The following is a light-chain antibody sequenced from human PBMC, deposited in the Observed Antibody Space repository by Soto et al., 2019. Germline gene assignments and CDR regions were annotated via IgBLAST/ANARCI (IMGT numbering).Light chain of an antibody. CDR3: QQLNN. CDR2: KAS. Sequence: DIQITHSPSTLSESVVDRVTITCRASQSIDSWLAWYQQKPGKAPKLLMYKASSLESGVPSRFSGSGSGTDFTLTISSLQPEDFATYYCQQLNNFGQGTRLEIK. CDR1: QSIDSW. J-gene: IGKJ5*01. V-gene: IGKV1-5*03.